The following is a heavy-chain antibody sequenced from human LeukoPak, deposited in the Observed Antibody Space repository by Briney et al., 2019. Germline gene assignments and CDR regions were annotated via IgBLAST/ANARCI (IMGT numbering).Heavy chain of an antibody. V-gene: IGHV3-23*01. CDR2: ISGSGGST. Sequence: GGSLRLSCAASGFTFSSYAMSWVRQAPGKGLEWVSAISGSGGSTYYADSVKGRFTISRDNSKNTLYLQMSSLRAEDTAVYYCAKSFCSSTSCYSSYYYYYMDVWGKGTTVTVSS. D-gene: IGHD2-2*01. CDR3: AKSFCSSTSCYSSYYYYYMDV. CDR1: GFTFSSYA. J-gene: IGHJ6*03.